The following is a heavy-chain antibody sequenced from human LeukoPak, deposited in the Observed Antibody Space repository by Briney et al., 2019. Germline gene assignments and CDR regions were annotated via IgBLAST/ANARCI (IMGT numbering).Heavy chain of an antibody. CDR3: ARGGMEAVHTVGVHDY. J-gene: IGHJ4*02. Sequence: PSETLSLTCTVSGGSISSYYWSWIRQPPGKGLEWIGYIYYSGSTNYNPSLKSRVTISVDTSKNQFSLKLSSVTAADTAVYYCARGGMEAVHTVGVHDYWGQGTLVTVSS. V-gene: IGHV4-59*01. CDR2: IYYSGST. D-gene: IGHD3-22*01. CDR1: GGSISSYY.